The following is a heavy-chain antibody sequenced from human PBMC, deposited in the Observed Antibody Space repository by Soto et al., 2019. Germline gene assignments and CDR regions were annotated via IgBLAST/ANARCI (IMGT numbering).Heavy chain of an antibody. CDR2: INPSGGST. J-gene: IGHJ4*02. Sequence: QVHLVQSGAEVKKPGASMKVSCKASGYTFTSYYMHWVRQAPGQGLEWMGIINPSGGSTSYAQKFQGRVTMTRDTSTSTVYMELSSLRSEDTAVYYCARANMNTAMVTPLFDYCGQGTLVTVSS. CDR3: ARANMNTAMVTPLFDY. CDR1: GYTFTSYY. D-gene: IGHD5-18*01. V-gene: IGHV1-46*01.